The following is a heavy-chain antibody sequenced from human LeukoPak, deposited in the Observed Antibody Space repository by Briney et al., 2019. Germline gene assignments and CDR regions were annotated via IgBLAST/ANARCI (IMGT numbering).Heavy chain of an antibody. CDR1: GFTFSSYG. CDR2: ISYDGTNK. D-gene: IGHD6-13*01. CDR3: AKVGYSTNWLYFDY. V-gene: IGHV3-30*18. Sequence: PARSLRLPCAASGFTFSSYGMHWVRQAPGKGLEWVGVISYDGTNKNYADSVKGRFTISRDNSKNTLYLQMNSLRAEDTAVYYCAKVGYSTNWLYFDYWGQGTLVTVSS. J-gene: IGHJ4*02.